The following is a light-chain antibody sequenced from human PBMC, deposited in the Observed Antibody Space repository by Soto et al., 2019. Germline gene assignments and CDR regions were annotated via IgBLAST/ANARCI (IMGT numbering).Light chain of an antibody. J-gene: IGLJ2*01. V-gene: IGLV1-51*02. CDR1: SSNIGKNY. Sequence: QSVLTQPPSVSAASGQTVTISCSGSSSNIGKNYVSWYQQIPGTAPKLLIYESNKRPSGIPDRFSGSKSGTSATLGITGLQTGDEADYYCGTWDTSLTTVVFGGGTKVTVL. CDR3: GTWDTSLTTVV. CDR2: ESN.